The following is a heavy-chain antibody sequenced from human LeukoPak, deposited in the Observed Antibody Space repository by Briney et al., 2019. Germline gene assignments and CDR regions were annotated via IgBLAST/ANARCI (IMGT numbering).Heavy chain of an antibody. V-gene: IGHV3-23*01. CDR2: ISGSGGST. CDR1: GFTFSSYA. CDR3: AKDSLEYSSSPYYFDY. D-gene: IGHD6-6*01. J-gene: IGHJ4*02. Sequence: GGSLRLSCAAPGFTFSSYALSWVRQAPGKGLEWVSAISGSGGSTYYAGSVKGRFTISRDNSKNTLYLQMNSLRAEDTAVYYCAKDSLEYSSSPYYFDYWGQGTLVTVSS.